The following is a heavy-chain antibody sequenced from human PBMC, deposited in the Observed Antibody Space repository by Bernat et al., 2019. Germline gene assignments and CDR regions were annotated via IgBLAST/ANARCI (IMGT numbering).Heavy chain of an antibody. CDR1: GFTFSSYW. CDR3: AGIDGGIYLAWYFDL. Sequence: EVQLVESGGGLVQPGGSLRLSCSASGFTFSSYWMSWFRQAPGKGLEWVANIKQDGSDEDSVDSVKRRFTISGVNAKNSLYLQMNGLRAEDTAVYYCAGIDGGIYLAWYFDLWGRGTLVTVSS. V-gene: IGHV3-7*03. CDR2: IKQDGSDE. D-gene: IGHD1-26*01. J-gene: IGHJ2*01.